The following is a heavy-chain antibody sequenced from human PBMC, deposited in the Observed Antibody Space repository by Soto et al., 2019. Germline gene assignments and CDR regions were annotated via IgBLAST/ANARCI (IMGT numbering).Heavy chain of an antibody. V-gene: IGHV3-30*18. Sequence: PGGSLRLSCAASGFTFSSYGMHWVRQAPGKGLEWVAVISYDGSNKYYADSVKGRFTISRDNSKNTLYLQMNSLRAEDTAVYYCAKVAYDFWSGPPKPQYYYYYMDVWGKGTTVTVSS. CDR3: AKVAYDFWSGPPKPQYYYYYMDV. J-gene: IGHJ6*03. CDR1: GFTFSSYG. CDR2: ISYDGSNK. D-gene: IGHD3-3*01.